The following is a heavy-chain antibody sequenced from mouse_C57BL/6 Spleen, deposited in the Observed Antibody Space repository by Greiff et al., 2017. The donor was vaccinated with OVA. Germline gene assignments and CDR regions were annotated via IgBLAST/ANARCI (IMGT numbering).Heavy chain of an antibody. CDR2: IWRGGST. J-gene: IGHJ4*01. CDR3: AKPIAYGSSYAMDY. CDR1: GFSLTSYG. Sequence: QVQLQHSGPGLVQPSQSLSITCTVSGFSLTSYGVHWVRQSPGKGLEWLGVIWRGGSTDYNAAFMSRLSITKDNSKIQVFFTMNIQQADDTAIYYCAKPIAYGSSYAMDYWGQGTSVTVSS. D-gene: IGHD1-1*01. V-gene: IGHV2-5*01.